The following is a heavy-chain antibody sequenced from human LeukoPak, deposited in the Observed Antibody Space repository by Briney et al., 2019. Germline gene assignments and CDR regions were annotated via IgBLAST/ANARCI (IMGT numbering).Heavy chain of an antibody. CDR2: VSDSGVNT. CDR1: GFSFSGYA. D-gene: IGHD2-15*01. Sequence: GGSLRLSCEASGFSFSGYAMSWVRQAPGKGLDWVSGVSDSGVNTCYADSVKGRFTISRDNSKYTLFLQMNSLGAEDTAVYYCARMYSRAFDIWGQGTMVTVSS. V-gene: IGHV3-23*01. CDR3: ARMYSRAFDI. J-gene: IGHJ3*02.